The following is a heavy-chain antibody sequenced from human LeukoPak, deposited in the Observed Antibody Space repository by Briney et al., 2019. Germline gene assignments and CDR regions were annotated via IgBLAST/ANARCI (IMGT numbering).Heavy chain of an antibody. V-gene: IGHV3-23*01. CDR1: GFTFSNFA. CDR3: AKKSPGVGRPTDFFDY. Sequence: GGSLRLSCAASGFTFSNFAMSWVRQSPGKGLEWVSGISIGEIFTHYADSVKGRFTITRDNSKNTLYLQMNDLRAEDTAVYYCAKKSPGVGRPTDFFDYWGQGTLVTVSS. CDR2: ISIGEIFT. J-gene: IGHJ4*02. D-gene: IGHD1-26*01.